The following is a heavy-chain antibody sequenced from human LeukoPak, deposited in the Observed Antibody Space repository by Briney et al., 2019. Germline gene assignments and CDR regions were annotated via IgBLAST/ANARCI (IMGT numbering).Heavy chain of an antibody. CDR1: GYTFTSYA. Sequence: GASVKVSCKASGYTFTSYAMHWVRQAPGQRLEWMGWINAGNGNTKYSQKFQGRVTITRDTSASTAYMELSSLRSEDTAVYYCAREGDSSSWYVFAYYYYGMDVWGQGTTVTVSS. J-gene: IGHJ6*02. V-gene: IGHV1-3*01. D-gene: IGHD6-13*01. CDR3: AREGDSSSWYVFAYYYYGMDV. CDR2: INAGNGNT.